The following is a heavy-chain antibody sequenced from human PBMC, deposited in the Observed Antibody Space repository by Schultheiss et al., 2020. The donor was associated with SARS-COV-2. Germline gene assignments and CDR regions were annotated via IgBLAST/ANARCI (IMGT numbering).Heavy chain of an antibody. CDR2: ISSSTLSV. CDR1: GLTVSSYG. V-gene: IGHV3-48*04. CDR3: ARGYLDH. Sequence: GESLKISCAASGLTVSSYGMHWVRQAPGKGLEWIAYISSSTLSVHYADSVKGRFTISRDNANNSLHLQMNSLKAEDTAVYYCARGYLDHWGQGTLVTVSS. J-gene: IGHJ4*02.